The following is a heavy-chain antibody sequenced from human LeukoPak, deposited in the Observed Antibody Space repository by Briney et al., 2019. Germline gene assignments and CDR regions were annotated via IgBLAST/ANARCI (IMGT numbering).Heavy chain of an antibody. CDR3: AKDARWLVPSL. CDR1: GYSISSGYY. Sequence: ETLSLTCTVSGYSISSGYYWGWIRQPPGKGLEWVSLIYSGGSTYYADSVKGRFTISRDNSKNTLYLQMNSLRAEDTAVYYCAKDARWLVPSLWGQGTLVTVSS. V-gene: IGHV3-66*01. D-gene: IGHD6-19*01. CDR2: IYSGGST. J-gene: IGHJ4*02.